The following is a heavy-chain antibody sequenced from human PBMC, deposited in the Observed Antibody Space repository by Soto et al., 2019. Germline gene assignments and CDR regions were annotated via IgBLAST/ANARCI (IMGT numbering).Heavy chain of an antibody. Sequence: PSETLSLTCAVYGGSFSGYYWSWIRQPPGKGLEWIGEINHSGSTNYNPSLKSRVTISVDTSKNQFSLKLSSVTAADTAVYYCARLLGNWNYGGAYWFDPWGQGTLVTVSS. D-gene: IGHD1-7*01. CDR2: INHSGST. J-gene: IGHJ5*02. V-gene: IGHV4-34*01. CDR1: GGSFSGYY. CDR3: ARLLGNWNYGGAYWFDP.